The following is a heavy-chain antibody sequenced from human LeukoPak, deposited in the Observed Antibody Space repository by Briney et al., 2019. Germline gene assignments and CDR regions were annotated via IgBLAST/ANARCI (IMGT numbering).Heavy chain of an antibody. Sequence: SETLSLTCTVSGGSISSGGYYWSWIRQHPGKGQEWIGYIYYSGSTYYNPSLKSRVTISVDTSKNQFSLKLSSVTAADTAVYYCARGGWKDYGLDYWGQGTLVTVSS. CDR2: IYYSGST. J-gene: IGHJ4*02. CDR1: GGSISSGGYY. CDR3: ARGGWKDYGLDY. V-gene: IGHV4-31*03. D-gene: IGHD4-17*01.